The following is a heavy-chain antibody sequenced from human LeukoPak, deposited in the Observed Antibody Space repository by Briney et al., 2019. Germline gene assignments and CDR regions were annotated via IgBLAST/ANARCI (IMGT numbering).Heavy chain of an antibody. J-gene: IGHJ4*02. CDR1: GFTFSSYE. D-gene: IGHD5-24*01. CDR2: ISSSGSNI. V-gene: IGHV3-48*03. Sequence: PGGSLRLSCAASGFTFSSYEMNWVRQAPGKGLEWVSYISSSGSNIYYADSVKGRFTISRDNSKNTLSLEMNSLRAEDTALYFCARDRGGDASNSERFDFWGQGTRVTVSS. CDR3: ARDRGGDASNSERFDF.